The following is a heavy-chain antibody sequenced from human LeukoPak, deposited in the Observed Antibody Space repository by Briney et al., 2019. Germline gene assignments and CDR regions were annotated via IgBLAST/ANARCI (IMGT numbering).Heavy chain of an antibody. V-gene: IGHV4-59*06. Sequence: SETLSLTCTVSAGSISNYYWSWIRQHPGKGLEWIGYIYYSGSTYYNPSLKSRVTVSVDTSKNQFSLKLSSVTAADTAVYYCARVPDYSNKNWFDPWGQGTLVTVSS. J-gene: IGHJ5*02. CDR3: ARVPDYSNKNWFDP. CDR2: IYYSGST. D-gene: IGHD4-11*01. CDR1: AGSISNYY.